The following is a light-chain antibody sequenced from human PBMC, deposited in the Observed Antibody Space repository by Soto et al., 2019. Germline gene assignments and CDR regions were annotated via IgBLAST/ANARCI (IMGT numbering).Light chain of an antibody. V-gene: IGKV3-20*01. CDR3: QHYGTSSL. CDR1: QSVSSSY. CDR2: GAS. J-gene: IGKJ3*01. Sequence: EIVLTQSPGTLSLSPGERATLSCRASQSVSSSYLAWYQQKPGQAPRLLIYGASNRATGIPDRFSVSASGTDFTLTISRLEPEDFAVYYCQHYGTSSLFGPGT.